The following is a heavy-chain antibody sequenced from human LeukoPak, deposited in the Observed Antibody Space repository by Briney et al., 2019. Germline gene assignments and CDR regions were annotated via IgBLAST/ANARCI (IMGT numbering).Heavy chain of an antibody. CDR2: IYTSGST. J-gene: IGHJ4*02. CDR3: ARRQRTYYYGSGTVDY. V-gene: IGHV4-61*02. Sequence: ASETLSLTCTVSGGSISSGSYYWSWIRQPAGKGLEWIGRIYTSGSTNYNPSLKSRVTISVDTSKNQFSLKLSSVTAADTAVYYCARRQRTYYYGSGTVDYWGQGTLVTVSS. CDR1: GGSISSGSYY. D-gene: IGHD3-10*01.